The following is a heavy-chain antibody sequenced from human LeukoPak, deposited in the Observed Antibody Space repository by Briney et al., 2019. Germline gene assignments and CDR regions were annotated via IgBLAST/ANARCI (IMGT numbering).Heavy chain of an antibody. J-gene: IGHJ4*02. V-gene: IGHV3-23*01. CDR2: ISGSGGST. CDR1: GFTFSSYA. CDR3: AKDPVLRYFDWQPRAPQYYFDY. Sequence: PGGSLRLSCAASGFTFSSYAMSWVRQAPGKGLEWVSAISGSGGSTYYADSVKGRFTISRDNSKNTLYLQMNGLRAEDTAVYYCAKDPVLRYFDWQPRAPQYYFDYWGQGTLVTVSS. D-gene: IGHD3-9*01.